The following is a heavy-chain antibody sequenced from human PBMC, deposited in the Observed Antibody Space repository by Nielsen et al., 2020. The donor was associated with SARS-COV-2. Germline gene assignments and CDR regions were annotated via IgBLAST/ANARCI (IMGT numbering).Heavy chain of an antibody. V-gene: IGHV1-69*06. J-gene: IGHJ6*02. CDR2: IIPIFGTA. Sequence: SVKVSCKASGGTFSSYAISWVRQAPGQGLEWMGGIIPIFGTANYAQKFQGRVTITADKSTSTAYMELSSLRSEDTAVYYCASSNEYYDFWSGPLGGMDVWGQGTTVTVSS. CDR1: GGTFSSYA. D-gene: IGHD3-3*01. CDR3: ASSNEYYDFWSGPLGGMDV.